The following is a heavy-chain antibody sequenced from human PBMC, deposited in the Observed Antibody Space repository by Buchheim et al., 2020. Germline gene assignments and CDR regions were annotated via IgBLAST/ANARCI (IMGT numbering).Heavy chain of an antibody. Sequence: EVQLLESGGGLVQPGGSLRLSCAASAFTFSGYAMNWVRQAPGKGLECVSGISVSGGSTYYADSVKGRFTISRDNSKKTLYLQMNSLRAEDTAIYYCARSHTGTSGFFYFFDYWGQGTL. V-gene: IGHV3-23*01. D-gene: IGHD3-22*01. CDR3: ARSHTGTSGFFYFFDY. CDR2: ISVSGGST. J-gene: IGHJ4*02. CDR1: AFTFSGYA.